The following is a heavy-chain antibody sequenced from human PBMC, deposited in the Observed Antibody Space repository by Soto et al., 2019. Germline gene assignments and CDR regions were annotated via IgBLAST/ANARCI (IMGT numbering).Heavy chain of an antibody. J-gene: IGHJ3*02. CDR3: ATTTYIYSDRRLDTAFDI. Sequence: QVQLVESGGRVVQPGTSLRLSCAASGFAFSTYGMHWVRQAPGKGLQWVAVISSDGTTKDYAASLKCRFTISSYSSKNILSLPFDTLRPDDTAFYSCATTTYIYSDRRLDTAFDIWCRGPVVTVSS. CDR1: GFAFSTYG. D-gene: IGHD4-17*01. CDR2: ISSDGTTK. V-gene: IGHV3-30*03.